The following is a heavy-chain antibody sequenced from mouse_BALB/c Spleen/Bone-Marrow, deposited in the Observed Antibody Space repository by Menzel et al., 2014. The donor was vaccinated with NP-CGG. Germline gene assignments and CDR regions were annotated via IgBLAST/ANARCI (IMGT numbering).Heavy chain of an antibody. CDR1: GYTFTDYE. Sequence: VQRVESGAELVRPGASVTLSCKASGYTFTDYEMHWLKQTPVHGLEWIGAIDPETGGTAYNQKFKGRATPTTDKSSSTAYMELRSLTSEDSAVYYCTRLDSSGYGAYWGQGTLVTVSA. J-gene: IGHJ3*01. D-gene: IGHD3-2*01. CDR3: TRLDSSGYGAY. CDR2: IDPETGGT. V-gene: IGHV1-15*01.